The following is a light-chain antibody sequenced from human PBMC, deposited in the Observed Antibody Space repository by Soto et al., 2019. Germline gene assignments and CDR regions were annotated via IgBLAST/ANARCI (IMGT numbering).Light chain of an antibody. V-gene: IGLV1-51*02. CDR3: ATWDSSMSGGV. Sequence: QSALTQPLSVSAAPGQRVTISCSGSSPNIENNYVSWYRQLPGTAPNLLIYEDNKRPSGIPDRFSGSKSGTSATLGITGLETGDEADYYCATWDSSMSGGVFGTGTKVTVL. CDR2: EDN. J-gene: IGLJ1*01. CDR1: SPNIENNY.